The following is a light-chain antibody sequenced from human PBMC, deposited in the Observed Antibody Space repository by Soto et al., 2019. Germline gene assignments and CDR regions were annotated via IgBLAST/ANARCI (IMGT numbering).Light chain of an antibody. CDR2: DVS. Sequence: IVLTQSPGTLSLSPGERATLSCRASQSVRNFLAWYQHKPGLAPRLLISDVSNRPTGIPDRFSGSGSGTDFTLTISSLEPEDFAVYYCLQRSAWPWTFGQGTKVEI. CDR1: QSVRNF. V-gene: IGKV3-11*01. J-gene: IGKJ1*01. CDR3: LQRSAWPWT.